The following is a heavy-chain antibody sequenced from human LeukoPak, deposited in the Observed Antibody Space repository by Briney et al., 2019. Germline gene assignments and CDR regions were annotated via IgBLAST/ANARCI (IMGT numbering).Heavy chain of an antibody. CDR1: GFTFSNYG. CDR3: ARALLPHSGWYYFDY. Sequence: PGGSLRLSCAASGFTFSNYGMHWVRQAPGKGLEWVALISDDGSNKYYVDSMKGRFTISRDNSKNTLYLQMNSLRAEDTAVYYCARALLPHSGWYYFDYWGQGALVTVSS. D-gene: IGHD6-19*01. CDR2: ISDDGSNK. J-gene: IGHJ4*02. V-gene: IGHV3-30*03.